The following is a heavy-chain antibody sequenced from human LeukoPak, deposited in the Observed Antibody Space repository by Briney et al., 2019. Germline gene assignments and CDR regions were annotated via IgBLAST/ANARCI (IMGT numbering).Heavy chain of an antibody. V-gene: IGHV3-53*01. CDR1: GFTVSSNY. CDR3: ARGPSFDDTFGDY. Sequence: GGSLRLSCAASGFTVSSNYMSWVRQAPGKGLEWFSVIYSGGSTYYADSVKGRFTISRDNSKNTLYLQMNSLRAEDTAVYYCARGPSFDDTFGDYWGQGTLVTVSS. D-gene: IGHD3-16*01. CDR2: IYSGGST. J-gene: IGHJ4*02.